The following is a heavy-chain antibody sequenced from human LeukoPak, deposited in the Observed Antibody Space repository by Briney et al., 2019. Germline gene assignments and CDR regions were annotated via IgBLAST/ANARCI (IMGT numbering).Heavy chain of an antibody. CDR2: INHSGST. CDR1: GGSFSAYY. D-gene: IGHD2-21*02. CDR3: ARGGFYCGGDCYVDY. Sequence: SETLSLTCAVYGGSFSAYYWSWISQPPGKGLEWIGEINHSGSTNYNPSLKSRVTISVDTSKNQFSLKLSSVTAADTAVYYCARGGFYCGGDCYVDYWGQGTLVTVSS. V-gene: IGHV4-34*01. J-gene: IGHJ4*02.